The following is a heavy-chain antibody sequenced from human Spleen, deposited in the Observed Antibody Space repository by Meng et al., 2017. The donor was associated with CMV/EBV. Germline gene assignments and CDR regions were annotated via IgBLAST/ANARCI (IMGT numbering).Heavy chain of an antibody. CDR3: ARDLEYDFWSGGVGYYYYYGMDV. V-gene: IGHV1-18*01. CDR2: ISAFSGNT. Sequence: ASVKVSCKGSGYTFGSYGISWVRQAPGQGLEWMGWISAFSGNTEYAQNVQDRVTMTTDTTTRTVYMELSSLRSEDTAVYYCARDLEYDFWSGGVGYYYYYGMDVWGQGTTVTVSS. CDR1: GYTFGSYG. D-gene: IGHD3-3*01. J-gene: IGHJ6*02.